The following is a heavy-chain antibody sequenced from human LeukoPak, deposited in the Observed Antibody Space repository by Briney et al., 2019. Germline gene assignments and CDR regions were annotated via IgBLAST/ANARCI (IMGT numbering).Heavy chain of an antibody. Sequence: GESLKISCKGSGYSFTSYWIGWVRQMPGKGLEWTGIIYPGDPDTRYSPSFQGQVTISADKSISTAYLQWSSLKASDTAMYYRARLIDARRDGYSYYFDYWGQGTLVTVSS. CDR1: GYSFTSYW. D-gene: IGHD5-24*01. CDR2: IYPGDPDT. CDR3: ARLIDARRDGYSYYFDY. V-gene: IGHV5-51*01. J-gene: IGHJ4*02.